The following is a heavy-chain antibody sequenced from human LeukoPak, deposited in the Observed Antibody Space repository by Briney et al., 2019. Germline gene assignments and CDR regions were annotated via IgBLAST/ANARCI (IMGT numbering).Heavy chain of an antibody. CDR1: GGSISSYY. V-gene: IGHV4-59*13. D-gene: IGHD3-3*01. CDR3: ARTLFWSGLDY. Sequence: SETLSLTCTVSGGSISSYYWSLIRQPPGKGLEWIGYIYYSGSTNYNPSLKSRVTISVDTSKNQFSLKLSSVTAADTAVYYCARTLFWSGLDYWGQGTLVTVSS. CDR2: IYYSGST. J-gene: IGHJ4*02.